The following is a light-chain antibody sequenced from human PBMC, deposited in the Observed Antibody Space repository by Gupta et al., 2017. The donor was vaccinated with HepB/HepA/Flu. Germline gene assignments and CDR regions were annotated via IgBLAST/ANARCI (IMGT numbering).Light chain of an antibody. V-gene: IGKV1-39*01. Sequence: DIQMTQSPSSLSASVGDRVTITCRASHSISSYLNWYQQKPGNAPKLLIYAASSLQSGVPSRFSGSGSATDFTLTISRLQPEDFATYYCQQSDSTPWTFGQGTKVEIK. J-gene: IGKJ1*01. CDR2: AAS. CDR1: HSISSY. CDR3: QQSDSTPWT.